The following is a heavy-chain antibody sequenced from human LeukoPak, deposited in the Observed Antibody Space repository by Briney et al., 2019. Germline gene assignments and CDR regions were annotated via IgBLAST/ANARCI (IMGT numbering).Heavy chain of an antibody. CDR3: ARLGYYYYYMDV. D-gene: IGHD3-16*01. Sequence: SETLSLTCTVSGGSISSYYWSWIRQPPGKGLEWIGYIYYSGSTNYNPSLKSRVTISVDTSKNQFSLKLSSVTAADTAVYYCARLGYYYYYMDVWGKGTTVTVSS. J-gene: IGHJ6*03. V-gene: IGHV4-59*08. CDR2: IYYSGST. CDR1: GGSISSYY.